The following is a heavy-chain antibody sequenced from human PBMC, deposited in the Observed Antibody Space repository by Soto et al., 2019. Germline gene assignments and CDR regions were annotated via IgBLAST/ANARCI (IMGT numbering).Heavy chain of an antibody. J-gene: IGHJ6*02. Sequence: QLQLQESGPGLVKPSETLSLTCTISGASVSTSTYHWGWMRQPPGKGLEWIGTVYYDGRPYYNPSLKSRVTISVDTSMNQFSLKVTSVTAADTAVYYCARHGAAVLYYYGMDVWGQGTTVTVSS. CDR2: VYYDGRP. V-gene: IGHV4-39*01. CDR3: ARHGAAVLYYYGMDV. CDR1: GASVSTSTYH. D-gene: IGHD6-13*01.